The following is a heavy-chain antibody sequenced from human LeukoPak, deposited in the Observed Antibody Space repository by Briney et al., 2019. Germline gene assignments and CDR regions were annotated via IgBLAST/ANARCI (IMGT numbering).Heavy chain of an antibody. D-gene: IGHD2-15*01. CDR1: GYTFTGYY. CDR2: INPNSGGT. V-gene: IGHV1-2*02. CDR3: ARAPPYCGGGSCYDLLDY. Sequence: ASVKVSCKASGYTFTGYYMHWVRQAPGQGLEWMGWINPNSGGTNYAQKFQGRVTMTRDTSISTAYMELSRLRSDDTAVYYCARAPPYCGGGSCYDLLDYWGQGTLVTVSS. J-gene: IGHJ4*02.